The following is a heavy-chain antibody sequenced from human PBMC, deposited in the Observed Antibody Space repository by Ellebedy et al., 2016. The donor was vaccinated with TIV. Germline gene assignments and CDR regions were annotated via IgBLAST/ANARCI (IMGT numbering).Heavy chain of an antibody. V-gene: IGHV4-39*07. CDR2: IYYSGST. CDR1: GGSISSSSYY. D-gene: IGHD5-12*01. J-gene: IGHJ3*02. Sequence: MPSETLSLTCTVSGGSISSSSYYWGWIRLPPGKGLEWIGNIYYSGSTYYNTSLQSRFTISVDTSKNQFSLWLNSVTAADTAVYYCARFVRATKAFDIWGQGTMVTVSS. CDR3: ARFVRATKAFDI.